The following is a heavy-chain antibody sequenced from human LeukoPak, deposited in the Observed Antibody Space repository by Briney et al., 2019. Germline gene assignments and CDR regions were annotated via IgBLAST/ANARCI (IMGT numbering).Heavy chain of an antibody. CDR1: GGTFSSYA. V-gene: IGHV1-69*05. J-gene: IGHJ4*02. D-gene: IGHD1-14*01. CDR3: ARYYRESATPFDY. Sequence: ASVKVSCKASGGTFSSYAISWVRQAPGQGLEWMGEIIPIFGTANYAQKLQGRVTMTTDTSTSTAYMELRSLRSDDTAVYYCARYYRESATPFDYWGQGTLVTVSS. CDR2: IIPIFGTA.